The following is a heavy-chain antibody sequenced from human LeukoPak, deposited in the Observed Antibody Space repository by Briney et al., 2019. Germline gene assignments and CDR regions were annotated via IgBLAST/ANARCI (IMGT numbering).Heavy chain of an antibody. CDR3: AKTAMVRGVDY. Sequence: GGSLRLSCAASGFTFTTYAMSWVRQAPGKELEWVSTLSPSGVRTYYTDSVKGRFTISRDNSKNTLYLQMNSLRAEDTAVYYCAKTAMVRGVDYWGQGTLVTVSS. CDR1: GFTFTTYA. V-gene: IGHV3-23*01. CDR2: LSPSGVRT. D-gene: IGHD3-10*01. J-gene: IGHJ4*02.